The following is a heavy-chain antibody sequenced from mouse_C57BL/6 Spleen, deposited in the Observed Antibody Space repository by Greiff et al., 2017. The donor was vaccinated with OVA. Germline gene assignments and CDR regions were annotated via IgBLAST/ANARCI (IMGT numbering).Heavy chain of an antibody. J-gene: IGHJ2*01. CDR1: GYTFTDYE. V-gene: IGHV1-15*01. CDR2: IDPETGGP. D-gene: IGHD3-2*02. CDR3: SRDSSSYVPFDY. Sequence: LQESGAELVRPGASVTLSCKASGYTFTDYEMHWVKQTPVHGLEWIGAIDPETGGPAYNQKFKGKAILTVDKSSSTAYMELRSLTSEDSAVDYCSRDSSSYVPFDYWGQGTTLTVSS.